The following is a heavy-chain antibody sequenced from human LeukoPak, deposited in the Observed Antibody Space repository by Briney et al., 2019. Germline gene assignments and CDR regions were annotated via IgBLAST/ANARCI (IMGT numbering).Heavy chain of an antibody. J-gene: IGHJ5*02. CDR2: IIPICGIA. D-gene: IGHD6-19*01. Sequence: SVKVSCKASGGTFSSYAISWVRQAPGQGLEWMGRIIPICGIANYAQKFQGRVTITADKSTSTVYMELSSLRAEDTAVYYCARDGVRLLGAVAGNWFDPWGQGTLVTVSS. CDR3: ARDGVRLLGAVAGNWFDP. CDR1: GGTFSSYA. V-gene: IGHV1-69*04.